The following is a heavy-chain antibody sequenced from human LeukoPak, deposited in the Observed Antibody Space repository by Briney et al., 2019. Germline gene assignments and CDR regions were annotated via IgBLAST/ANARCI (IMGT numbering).Heavy chain of an antibody. CDR3: AREASGWAQFDY. D-gene: IGHD6-19*01. J-gene: IGHJ4*02. CDR2: ISSSGSTI. Sequence: PGGSLRLPCAASGFTFSSYEMNWVRQAPGKGLEWVSYISSSGSTIYYADSVKGRFTISRDNAKNSLYLQMNSLRAEDTAVYYCAREASGWAQFDYWGQGTLVTVSS. V-gene: IGHV3-48*03. CDR1: GFTFSSYE.